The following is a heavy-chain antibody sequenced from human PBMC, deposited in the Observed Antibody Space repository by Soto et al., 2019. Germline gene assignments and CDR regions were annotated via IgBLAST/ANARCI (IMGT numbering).Heavy chain of an antibody. CDR1: GGTFSSYT. J-gene: IGHJ5*02. Sequence: QVQLVQSGAEVKKPGSSVKVSCKASGGTFSSYTISWVRQAPGQGLEWMGRIIPILGIANYAQKFQGRVTITADKSTSTAYMELSSLRSEDTAVYYCARGEGDSDKPRFDPWGQGTLVTVSA. CDR3: ARGEGDSDKPRFDP. V-gene: IGHV1-69*02. D-gene: IGHD5-12*01. CDR2: IIPILGIA.